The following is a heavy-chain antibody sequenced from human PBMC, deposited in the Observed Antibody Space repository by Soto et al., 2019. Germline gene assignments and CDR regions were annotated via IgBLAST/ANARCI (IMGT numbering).Heavy chain of an antibody. CDR3: ARPPPYSFPSGYYWSYGMDV. V-gene: IGHV1-69*06. CDR2: IIPIIGTA. Sequence: SVQVSRKASGCSFSNYAICWVRQAPAPGLELMGGIIPIIGTANYAQRFQGRVTITADKASSTAYMELGSLRAEDTAVYYCARPPPYSFPSGYYWSYGMDVWGQGTTVTVSS. J-gene: IGHJ6*02. D-gene: IGHD6-13*01. CDR1: GCSFSNYA.